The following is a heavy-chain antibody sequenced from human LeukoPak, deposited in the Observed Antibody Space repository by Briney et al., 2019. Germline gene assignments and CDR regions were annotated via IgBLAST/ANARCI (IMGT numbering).Heavy chain of an antibody. D-gene: IGHD3-22*01. Sequence: GASVKVTCKASGYKFTNYGISWARQAPGQGLEWMGWISPYNGNTIYAQKLQGRVTMTTDTSTSTAYMELRSLRSDDTAVYYCARGSPPRVYYDRSGYYSYYFDYWGQGTLVTVSS. CDR3: ARGSPPRVYYDRSGYYSYYFDY. J-gene: IGHJ4*02. V-gene: IGHV1-18*01. CDR1: GYKFTNYG. CDR2: ISPYNGNT.